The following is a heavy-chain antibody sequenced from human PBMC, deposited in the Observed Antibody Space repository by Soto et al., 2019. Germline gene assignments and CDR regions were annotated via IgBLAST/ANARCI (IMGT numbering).Heavy chain of an antibody. J-gene: IGHJ6*04. Sequence: GGSLRLSCTASGFTFSDYYMSWVRQAPGKGLEWVSCTDSSGGTIFYADSVKGRFTSSRDSAKNSLYLQMNSLRAEDTAVYYCARGQGYPGVWAKGTTVTVSS. V-gene: IGHV3-11*01. CDR1: GFTFSDYY. CDR3: ARGQGYPGV. CDR2: TDSSGGTI. D-gene: IGHD2-15*01.